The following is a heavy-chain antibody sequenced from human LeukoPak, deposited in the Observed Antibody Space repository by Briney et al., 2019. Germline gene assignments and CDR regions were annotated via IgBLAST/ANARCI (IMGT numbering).Heavy chain of an antibody. V-gene: IGHV1-69*01. D-gene: IGHD3-22*01. Sequence: SVKVSCKASGGTFSGFTISWVRQAPGQGLEWMGGIIPIFGTANYAQKFQGRVTITADESTSTAYMELSSLRSEDTAVYYCARLKPDSSGYYSYYFDYWGQGTLVTVSS. CDR3: ARLKPDSSGYYSYYFDY. CDR1: GGTFSGFT. J-gene: IGHJ4*02. CDR2: IIPIFGTA.